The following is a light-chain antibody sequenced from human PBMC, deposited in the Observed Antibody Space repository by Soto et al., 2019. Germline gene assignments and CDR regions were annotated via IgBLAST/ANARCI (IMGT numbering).Light chain of an antibody. J-gene: IGLJ3*02. Sequence: QSALTQPASVSGSPGQSITISCTGTSGDVGNYNLVSWYQQHPGKAPHLMIYEVSKRPSGVSNRFSGSKSGNTASLTISGLQADDEADYYCCAYAGGSVYVLFGGGTKLTVL. V-gene: IGLV2-23*02. CDR3: CAYAGGSVYVL. CDR1: SGDVGNYNL. CDR2: EVS.